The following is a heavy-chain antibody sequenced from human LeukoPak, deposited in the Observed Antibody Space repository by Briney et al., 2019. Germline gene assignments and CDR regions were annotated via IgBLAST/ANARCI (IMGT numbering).Heavy chain of an antibody. V-gene: IGHV3-11*01. CDR3: ARGFYGSGSHYFDY. J-gene: IGHJ4*02. Sequence: GGSLRLSCAASGFRFSDNSMSWIRQAPGKGLEWISYITSSGTTTYYAASVKGRFTISRDNAKNSLYLQMSSLRAEDTAVYYCARGFYGSGSHYFDYWGQGTLVTVSS. CDR1: GFRFSDNS. D-gene: IGHD3-10*01. CDR2: ITSSGTTT.